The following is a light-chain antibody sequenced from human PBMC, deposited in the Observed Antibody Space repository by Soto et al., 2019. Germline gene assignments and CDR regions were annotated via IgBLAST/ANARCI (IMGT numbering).Light chain of an antibody. CDR1: SSDVGGYNY. Sequence: QSVLALPASVSGSRGQSITISCTGTSSDVGGYNYVSWYQQHPGKAPKLMIYDVSNRPSGVSNRFSGSKSGNTASLTISGLQAEDEADYYCSSYTSSSTPYVFGTGTKLTVL. CDR3: SSYTSSSTPYV. J-gene: IGLJ1*01. CDR2: DVS. V-gene: IGLV2-14*01.